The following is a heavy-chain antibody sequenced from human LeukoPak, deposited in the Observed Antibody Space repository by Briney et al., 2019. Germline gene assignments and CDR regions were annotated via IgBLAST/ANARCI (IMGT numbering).Heavy chain of an antibody. CDR2: IYYSGST. J-gene: IGHJ4*02. CDR1: GGSISSYY. D-gene: IGHD6-13*01. V-gene: IGHV4-59*01. Sequence: SETLSLTCTVSGGSISSYYWSWIRQPPGKGLEWIGYIYYSGSTNYNPSLKSRVTISVDTSKNQFSLELSSVTAADTAVYYCARFISRSWFDYWGQGTLVTVSS. CDR3: ARFISRSWFDY.